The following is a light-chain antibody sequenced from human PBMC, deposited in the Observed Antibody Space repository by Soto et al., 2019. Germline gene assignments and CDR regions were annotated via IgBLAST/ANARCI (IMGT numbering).Light chain of an antibody. CDR3: QHYNSYSEA. CDR2: DVS. Sequence: DTQMTQSPATLSASVGDRVTITCRATQSISSWLAWYQQKPGKAPKLLIYDVSTLEGGIPSRFSGSASGTEFTLTISSLQPDDFATYYCQHYNSYSEAFGQGTNVDIK. CDR1: QSISSW. J-gene: IGKJ1*01. V-gene: IGKV1-5*01.